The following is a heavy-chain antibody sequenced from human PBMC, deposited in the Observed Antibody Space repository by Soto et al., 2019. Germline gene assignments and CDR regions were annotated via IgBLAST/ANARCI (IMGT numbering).Heavy chain of an antibody. CDR2: ISSSSSTI. CDR1: GFTFSSYS. CDR3: ARDRIVVVPALDAFDI. Sequence: GGSLRLSCAASGFTFSSYSMNWVRQAPGKGLEWVSYISSSSSTIYYADSVKGRFTISRDNAKNSLYLQMNSLRAEDTAVYYCARDRIVVVPALDAFDIWGQGTMVTVSS. V-gene: IGHV3-48*01. J-gene: IGHJ3*02. D-gene: IGHD2-2*01.